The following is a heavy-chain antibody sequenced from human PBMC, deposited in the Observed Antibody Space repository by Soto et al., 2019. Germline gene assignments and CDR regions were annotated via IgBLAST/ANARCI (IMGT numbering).Heavy chain of an antibody. CDR3: AKDSQVVPAVQSQLYNWFDP. Sequence: PGGSLRLSCAASGFTLSSYAMSWVRQAQGKGLEWVSAISGSGGSTYYADSVKGRFTISRDNSKNTLYLQMNSLRAEDTAVYYCAKDSQVVPAVQSQLYNWFDPWGQGTLVTVSS. CDR1: GFTLSSYA. D-gene: IGHD2-2*01. CDR2: ISGSGGST. J-gene: IGHJ5*02. V-gene: IGHV3-23*01.